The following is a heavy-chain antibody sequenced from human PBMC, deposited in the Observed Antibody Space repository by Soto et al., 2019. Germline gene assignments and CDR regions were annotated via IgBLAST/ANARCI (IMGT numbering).Heavy chain of an antibody. CDR3: ARVRDDSSGYYRYYCVDY. J-gene: IGHJ4*02. D-gene: IGHD3-22*01. CDR2: IYHRGST. Sequence: QVQLQESGPGLVKPSGTLSLTCAVSGGSISSSNRRRCVRQPPGKGLEWIGEIYHRGSTNYNPSLKSRVTISVDKSKNQFSLKLSCVTAADTAVYYCARVRDDSSGYYRYYCVDYWGQGTLVTVSS. CDR1: GGSISSSNR. V-gene: IGHV4-4*02.